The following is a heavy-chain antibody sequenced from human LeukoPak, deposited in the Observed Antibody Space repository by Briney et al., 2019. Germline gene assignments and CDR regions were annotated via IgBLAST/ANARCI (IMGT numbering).Heavy chain of an antibody. CDR1: GFTFSSYG. D-gene: IGHD2-2*01. Sequence: PGGSLRLSCAASGFTFSSYGMHWVRQAPGTGLEWVAVISHDGDHKYHADSVKGRFTISRDNSKNTLYLQMNSLRVEDTAVYYRARMRGRYCSSNGCYVEYWGQGALVTVSS. V-gene: IGHV3-30*19. CDR3: ARMRGRYCSSNGCYVEY. CDR2: ISHDGDHK. J-gene: IGHJ4*02.